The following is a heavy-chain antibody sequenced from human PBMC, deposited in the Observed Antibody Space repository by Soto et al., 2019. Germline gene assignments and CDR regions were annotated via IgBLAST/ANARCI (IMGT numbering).Heavy chain of an antibody. CDR3: ARAIKRWEVNYYFDF. D-gene: IGHD1-26*01. CDR1: GSTFNNFA. CDR2: IGIDSNTA. Sequence: QVVLLQSGAEVKEPGSSVRVSCQVSGSTFNNFAFSWVRQAPGHGPEWMGGIGIDSNTAEYSQRFQDRVTITADTSTDTLYMELGSLTFEDTAVYYCARAIKRWEVNYYFDFWGQGTLVTVSS. V-gene: IGHV1-69*06. J-gene: IGHJ4*02.